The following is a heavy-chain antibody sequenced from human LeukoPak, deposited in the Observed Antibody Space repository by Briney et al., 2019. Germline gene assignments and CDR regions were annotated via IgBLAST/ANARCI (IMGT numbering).Heavy chain of an antibody. CDR1: GFTFSSYG. D-gene: IGHD3-10*01. CDR2: IRYDGSNK. V-gene: IGHV3-30*02. Sequence: GGSLRLSCAASGFTFSSYGMHWVRQAPGKGLEWVAFIRYDGSNKYYADSVKGRFTISRDNSKNTLYLQMNSLRAEDTAVYYCARPPGVTEYYGMDVWGQGTTVTVSS. J-gene: IGHJ6*02. CDR3: ARPPGVTEYYGMDV.